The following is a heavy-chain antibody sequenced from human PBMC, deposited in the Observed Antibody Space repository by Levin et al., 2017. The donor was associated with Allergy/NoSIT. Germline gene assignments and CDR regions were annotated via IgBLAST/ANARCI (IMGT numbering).Heavy chain of an antibody. CDR1: GGSISSYY. D-gene: IGHD3-9*01. Sequence: PGGSLRLSCTVSGGSISSYYWSWIRQPPGKGLEWIGYIHYSESTRFNPSLKSRVTISLDTSKNQFSLNLSSVTAADTAVYYCATISYYDILSGYSNRFFDLWGRGTPVTVSS. V-gene: IGHV4-59*01. CDR3: ATISYYDILSGYSNRFFDL. J-gene: IGHJ2*01. CDR2: IHYSEST.